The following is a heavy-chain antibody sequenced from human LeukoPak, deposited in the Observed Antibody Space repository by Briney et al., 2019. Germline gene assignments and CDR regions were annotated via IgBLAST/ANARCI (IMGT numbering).Heavy chain of an antibody. CDR3: ARDRDGPNYYMDV. J-gene: IGHJ4*02. D-gene: IGHD5-24*01. CDR1: GFSFSNYW. CDR2: IKSDGTGA. V-gene: IGHV3-74*01. Sequence: PGGSLRLSCAASGFSFSNYWMHWVREVPEKGLEWVSRIKSDGTGATYAGSVNGRFTISRDNAENTLYLQMNSLRAEDTAIYYCARDRDGPNYYMDVWGQGTLVTVSS.